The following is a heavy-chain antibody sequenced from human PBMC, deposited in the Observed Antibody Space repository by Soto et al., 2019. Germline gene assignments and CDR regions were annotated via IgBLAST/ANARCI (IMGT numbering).Heavy chain of an antibody. Sequence: QLQLQESGPGLVKPSETLSLTCTVSGGSISSSSYYCGWIRQPPGKGLEWIGNIYYSGSTYYNPSLKSRVTISVDTSKNQFSLKLSSVTAADTAVYYCARRGSGGIAVAGTSFDYWGQGTLVTVSS. D-gene: IGHD6-19*01. CDR1: GGSISSSSYY. CDR3: ARRGSGGIAVAGTSFDY. V-gene: IGHV4-39*01. CDR2: IYYSGST. J-gene: IGHJ4*02.